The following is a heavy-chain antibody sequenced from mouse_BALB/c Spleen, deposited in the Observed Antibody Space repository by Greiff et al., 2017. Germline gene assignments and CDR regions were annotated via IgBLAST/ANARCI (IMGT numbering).Heavy chain of an antibody. CDR2: INPNNGGT. V-gene: IGHV1-18*01. CDR3: ARGCYMGLRPFAY. D-gene: IGHD2-4*01. J-gene: IGHJ3*01. Sequence: EVQLQQSGPELVKPGASVKIPCKASGYTFTDYNMDWVKQSHGKSLEWIGDINPNNGGTIYNQKFKGMATLTVDKSSSTAYMELRSLTSEDTAVYYCARGCYMGLRPFAYWGQGTLVTVSA. CDR1: GYTFTDYN.